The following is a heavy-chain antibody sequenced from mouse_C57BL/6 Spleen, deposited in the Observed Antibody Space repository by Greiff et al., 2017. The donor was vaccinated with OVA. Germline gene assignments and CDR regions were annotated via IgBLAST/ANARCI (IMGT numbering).Heavy chain of an antibody. CDR3: TRGLYGGDC. D-gene: IGHD1-1*01. V-gene: IGHV1-15*01. Sequence: VQLQQSGAELVRPGASVTLSCKASGYTFTDYEMHWVKQTPVHGLEWIGAIDPETGGTAFNQKFKGKAILTADKSYSSSYMELRSLTSEDSAFYDCTRGLYGGDCWGQGTTLTVSS. CDR1: GYTFTDYE. J-gene: IGHJ2*01. CDR2: IDPETGGT.